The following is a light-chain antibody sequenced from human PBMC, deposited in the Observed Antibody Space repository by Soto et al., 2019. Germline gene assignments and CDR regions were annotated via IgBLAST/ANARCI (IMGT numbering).Light chain of an antibody. V-gene: IGLV1-44*01. CDR3: AAWDDSLNGYV. CDR1: NSNIGSYT. Sequence: QSVLTQPPSASGTPGQRVTISCSGRNSNIGSYTVNWFQQLSGTAPKLLIYNNDQRPSGVPDRFSGSKSGTSASLAISGLQSEDEADYYCAAWDDSLNGYVFGTGTQLTVL. J-gene: IGLJ1*01. CDR2: NND.